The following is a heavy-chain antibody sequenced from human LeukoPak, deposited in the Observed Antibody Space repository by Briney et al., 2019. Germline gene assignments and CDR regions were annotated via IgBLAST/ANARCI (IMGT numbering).Heavy chain of an antibody. J-gene: IGHJ3*02. D-gene: IGHD3-10*01. CDR3: ARRSHFTMVRGDDAFDI. Sequence: ASVKVSCKASGYTFTNYGISWMRQAPGQGLEWMGWISGYNANTNYAQNLQGRVTTTTDTSTSTAYMELRSLRSDDTAVYYCARRSHFTMVRGDDAFDIWGQGTMVTVSS. CDR2: ISGYNANT. V-gene: IGHV1-18*01. CDR1: GYTFTNYG.